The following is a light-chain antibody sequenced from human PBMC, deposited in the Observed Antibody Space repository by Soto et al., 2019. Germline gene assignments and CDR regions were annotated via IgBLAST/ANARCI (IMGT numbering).Light chain of an antibody. CDR1: SSDVGGYEY. V-gene: IGLV2-11*01. Sequence: QSVLTQPRSVSGSPGQSVTISCTGTSSDVGGYEYVSWYQQHPGKAPKLMIYDVSKRPSGVPDRFSGSRSGNTASLTISGLQTEDEADYYCCSYAGGPFYVFGIGTKLTVL. CDR2: DVS. J-gene: IGLJ1*01. CDR3: CSYAGGPFYV.